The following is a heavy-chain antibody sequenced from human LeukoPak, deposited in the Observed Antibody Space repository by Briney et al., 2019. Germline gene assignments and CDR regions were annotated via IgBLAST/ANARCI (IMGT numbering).Heavy chain of an antibody. D-gene: IGHD3-10*01. J-gene: IGHJ5*02. V-gene: IGHV5-51*01. CDR1: GYSLTSYW. CDR3: ARRPSPSGYENWFDP. CDR2: IYPGDSDT. Sequence: GESLKISCKGSGYSLTSYWIGWVRQMPGKGLEWMGIIYPGDSDTRYSPSFQGQVTISADKSISTAYLQWSSLKASDTAMYYCARRPSPSGYENWFDPWGQGTLVTVAS.